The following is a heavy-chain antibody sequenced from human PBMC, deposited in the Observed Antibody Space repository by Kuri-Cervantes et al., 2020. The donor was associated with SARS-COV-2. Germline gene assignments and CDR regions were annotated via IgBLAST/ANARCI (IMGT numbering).Heavy chain of an antibody. CDR2: IFWDDDK. V-gene: IGHV2-5*05. CDR3: AQVTTQEFDY. Sequence: TLSLTCTVSGNSLSSGDYYWTWVRQPPGKALEWLTFIFWDDDKRYGPSLKSRLAITKDTSKNQVVLTMTNMDPVDTATYYCAQVTTQEFDYWGQGTLVTVSS. CDR1: GNSLSSGDYY. J-gene: IGHJ4*02. D-gene: IGHD4-17*01.